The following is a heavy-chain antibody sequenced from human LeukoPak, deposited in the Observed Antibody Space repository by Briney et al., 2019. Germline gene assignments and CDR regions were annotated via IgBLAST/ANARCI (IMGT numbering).Heavy chain of an antibody. D-gene: IGHD3-22*01. CDR1: GFTFSSYS. V-gene: IGHV3-48*04. CDR2: ISSSSSTI. Sequence: GGSLRLSCAASGFTFSSYSMNWVRQAPGKGLEWVSYISSSSSTIYYADSVKGRFTISRDNAKNSLYLQMNSLRAEDTALYYCAKDITYYYDSSGSFDYWGQGTLVTVSS. CDR3: AKDITYYYDSSGSFDY. J-gene: IGHJ4*02.